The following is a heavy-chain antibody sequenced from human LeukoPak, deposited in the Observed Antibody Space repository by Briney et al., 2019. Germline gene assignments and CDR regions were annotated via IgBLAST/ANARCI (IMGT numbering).Heavy chain of an antibody. CDR2: ISYDATSK. CDR3: AKALLNGDSSFDH. CDR1: GFTFTDYW. V-gene: IGHV3-30*18. Sequence: GGSLRLSCAASGFTFTDYWMSWVRQAPGKGLEWVAIISYDATSKYYADSVKGRFTISRDNSKNTLSLQMNSLRAEDTAVYYCAKALLNGDSSFDHWGQGTLVTVSS. D-gene: IGHD4-17*01. J-gene: IGHJ4*02.